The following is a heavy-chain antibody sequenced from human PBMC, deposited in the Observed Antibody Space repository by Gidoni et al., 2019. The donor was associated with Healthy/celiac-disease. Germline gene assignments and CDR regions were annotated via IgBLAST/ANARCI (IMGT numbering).Heavy chain of an antibody. Sequence: SLSNARMGVSWIRQPPGKALEWLAHIFSNDEKSYSTSLKSRLTISKDTSKSQVVLTMTNMDPVDTATYYCARISLLYFDWLLLDYWGQETLVTVSS. D-gene: IGHD3-9*01. V-gene: IGHV2-26*01. CDR3: ARISLLYFDWLLLDY. CDR2: IFSNDEK. J-gene: IGHJ4*02. CDR1: SLSNARMG.